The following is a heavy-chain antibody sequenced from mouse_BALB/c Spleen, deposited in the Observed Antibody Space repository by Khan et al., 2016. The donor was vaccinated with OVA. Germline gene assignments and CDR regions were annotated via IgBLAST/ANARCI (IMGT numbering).Heavy chain of an antibody. CDR2: INYSGNT. J-gene: IGHJ3*01. V-gene: IGHV3-2*02. D-gene: IGHD2-4*01. Sequence: EVQLQESGPGLVKPSQSLSLTCTVTDYSITSEYAWNWIRQFPGNKLEWMGYINYSGNTRFNPSLKSRTSITRDTSKNQFFLQLNSVTTEDTATYYCARKDYYDYDPFPYWGQGTLVTVSA. CDR3: ARKDYYDYDPFPY. CDR1: DYSITSEYA.